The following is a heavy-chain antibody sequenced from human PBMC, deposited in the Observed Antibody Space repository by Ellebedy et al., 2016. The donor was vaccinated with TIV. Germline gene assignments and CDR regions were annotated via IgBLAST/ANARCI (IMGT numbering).Heavy chain of an antibody. D-gene: IGHD2/OR15-2a*01. CDR1: GFTFTNYD. V-gene: IGHV3-48*04. J-gene: IGHJ4*02. CDR2: ITTSSSGM. Sequence: GESLKISXAASGFTFTNYDMIWVRQAPGKGLECLSYITTSSSGMYYADSVKGRFTISRDNAKNSLYLQMNSLTAEDTAVYYCGSDCHSSSCYWGQGTLVTVSS. CDR3: GSDCHSSSCY.